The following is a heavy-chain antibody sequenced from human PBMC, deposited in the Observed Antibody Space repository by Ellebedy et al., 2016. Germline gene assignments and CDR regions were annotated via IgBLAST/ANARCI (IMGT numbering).Heavy chain of an antibody. CDR1: GGTFSSYA. V-gene: IGHV1-69*04. J-gene: IGHJ3*02. CDR2: IIPILGIA. Sequence: ASVKVSCKASGGTFSSYAISWVRQAPGQGLEWMGRIIPILGIANYAQKFQGRVTITADKSTSTAYMELSSLRSEDTAVYYCARGGDYDSSGYWDDAFDIWGQGTMVTVSS. D-gene: IGHD3-22*01. CDR3: ARGGDYDSSGYWDDAFDI.